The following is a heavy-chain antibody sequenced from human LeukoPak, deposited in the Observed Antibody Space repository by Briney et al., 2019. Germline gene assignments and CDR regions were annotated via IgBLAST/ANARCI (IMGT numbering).Heavy chain of an antibody. Sequence: ASVKVSCKASGYTFTSYGISWVRQAPGQGLEWMGWVSAYNGNTNYAQNLQDRATMTTDTSTSTAYMELRSLRSDDTAVYYCARDRDYWSGYASYNWFDPWGQGTLVTVSS. CDR3: ARDRDYWSGYASYNWFDP. J-gene: IGHJ5*02. V-gene: IGHV1-18*01. CDR2: VSAYNGNT. D-gene: IGHD3-3*01. CDR1: GYTFTSYG.